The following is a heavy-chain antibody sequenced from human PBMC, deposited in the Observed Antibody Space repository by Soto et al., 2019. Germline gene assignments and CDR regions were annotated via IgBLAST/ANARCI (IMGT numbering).Heavy chain of an antibody. Sequence: GGSLRLSCAASGFTFSSYAMSWVRQAPGKGLEWVSAISGSGGSTYYADYVKGRFTISRDNSKNTLYLQMNSLRAEDTAVYYCVKDDDRLRFLEWLFYFDYWGQGTLVTVSS. J-gene: IGHJ4*02. CDR3: VKDDDRLRFLEWLFYFDY. D-gene: IGHD3-3*01. CDR1: GFTFSSYA. CDR2: ISGSGGST. V-gene: IGHV3-23*01.